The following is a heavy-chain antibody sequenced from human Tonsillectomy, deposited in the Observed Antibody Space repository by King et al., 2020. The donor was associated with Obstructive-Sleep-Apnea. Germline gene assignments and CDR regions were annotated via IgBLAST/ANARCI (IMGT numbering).Heavy chain of an antibody. CDR3: AKDRSNFYGSGSYYGGPIDY. J-gene: IGHJ4*02. CDR1: GFTFSSYA. CDR2: ISGSGGST. Sequence: EVQLVESGGGLVQPGGSLRLSCAVSGFTFSSYAMSWVRQAPGKGLEWVSTISGSGGSTYYADSVKGRFTISRDNSKNTLYLQINSLRAEDTAIYYCAKDRSNFYGSGSYYGGPIDYWGQGTLVTVSS. V-gene: IGHV3-23*04. D-gene: IGHD3-10*01.